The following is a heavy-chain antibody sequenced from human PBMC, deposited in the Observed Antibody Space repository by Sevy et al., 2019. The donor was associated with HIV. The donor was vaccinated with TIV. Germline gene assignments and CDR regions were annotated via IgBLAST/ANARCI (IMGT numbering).Heavy chain of an antibody. CDR3: AREGCTKPHDY. V-gene: IGHV3-23*01. Sequence: GGSLRLSCAASGFTFSKYSMGWVRQPPGKGLEWVSTLSFGCGEINHADSVKGPFTISRDNSKNWLYVQMSNLGAEETAVYYCAREGCTKPHDYWGQGTLVTVSS. CDR1: GFTFSKYS. J-gene: IGHJ4*02. CDR2: LSFGCGEI. D-gene: IGHD2-8*01.